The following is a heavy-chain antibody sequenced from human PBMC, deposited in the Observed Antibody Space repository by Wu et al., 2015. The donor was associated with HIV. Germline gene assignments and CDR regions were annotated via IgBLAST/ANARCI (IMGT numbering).Heavy chain of an antibody. CDR1: GYIFITYY. CDR3: ARVIAAAGTRENWYFDL. D-gene: IGHD6-13*01. CDR2: INPSGGST. J-gene: IGHJ2*01. Sequence: QVQLVQSGAEVRKPGASVKISCKASGYIFITYYMHWVRQAPGQGLEWMGRINPSGGSTSYAQKFQGRVTMTRDTSTSTVYMELSSLRSEDTAVYYCARVIAAAGTRENWYFDLWGLAPWSLSPQ. V-gene: IGHV1-46*03.